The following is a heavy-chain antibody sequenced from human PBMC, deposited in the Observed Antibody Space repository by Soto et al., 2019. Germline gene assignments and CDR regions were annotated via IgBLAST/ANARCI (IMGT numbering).Heavy chain of an antibody. CDR3: ARAEYSSSSGSASDY. Sequence: QVQLVQSGAEVKKPGSSVKVSCKASGGTFSSYAISWVRQAPGQGLEWMGGIIPIFGTANYAQKFQGRVTITADESASTAYMERSRLRSEDTAVYCCARAEYSSSSGSASDYWGQGTLVIFSS. V-gene: IGHV1-69*01. CDR2: IIPIFGTA. J-gene: IGHJ4*02. D-gene: IGHD6-6*01. CDR1: GGTFSSYA.